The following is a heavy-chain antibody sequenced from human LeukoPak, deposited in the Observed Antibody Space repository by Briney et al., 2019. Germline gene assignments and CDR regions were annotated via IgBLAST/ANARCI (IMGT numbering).Heavy chain of an antibody. Sequence: GGSLRLSCAASGFTFSSYRMHWVRQAPGKGLVWVSRINSDGSSTSYADSVKGRFTISRDNAKNTLYLKMTSLRAEDTAVYYCARDRIPTVTTWTDIWGQGTMVTVSS. CDR2: INSDGSST. CDR1: GFTFSSYR. V-gene: IGHV3-74*01. D-gene: IGHD4-17*01. CDR3: ARDRIPTVTTWTDI. J-gene: IGHJ3*02.